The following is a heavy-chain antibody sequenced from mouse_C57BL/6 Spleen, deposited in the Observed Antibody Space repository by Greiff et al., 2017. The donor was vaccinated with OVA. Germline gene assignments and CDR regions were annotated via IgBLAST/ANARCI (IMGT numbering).Heavy chain of an antibody. J-gene: IGHJ1*03. D-gene: IGHD1-1*01. CDR1: GFTFSSYG. V-gene: IGHV5-6*02. CDR3: ARRGFTTVVATDWYFDV. CDR2: ISSGGSYT. Sequence: EVKLMESGGDLVKPGGSLKLSCAASGFTFSSYGMSWVRQTPDKRLEWVATISSGGSYTYYPDSVKGRFTISRDNAKNTLYLQMSSLKSEDTAMYYCARRGFTTVVATDWYFDVWGTGTTVTVSS.